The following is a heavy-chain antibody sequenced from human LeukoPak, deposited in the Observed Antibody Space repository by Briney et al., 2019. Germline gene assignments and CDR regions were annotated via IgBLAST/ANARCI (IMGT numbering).Heavy chain of an antibody. V-gene: IGHV1-8*02. CDR1: GYTFTGYY. J-gene: IGHJ3*02. Sequence: GASVKVSCKASGYTFTGYYMHWVRQAPGQGLEWMGWINPNSGNTGYAQKFQGRVTMTRNTSISTAYMELSSLRSEDTAVYYCAREKGGGDAFDIWGQGTMVTVSS. D-gene: IGHD2-15*01. CDR2: INPNSGNT. CDR3: AREKGGGDAFDI.